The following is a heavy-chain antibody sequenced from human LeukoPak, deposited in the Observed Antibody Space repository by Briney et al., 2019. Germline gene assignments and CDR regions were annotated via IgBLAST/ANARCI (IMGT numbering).Heavy chain of an antibody. J-gene: IGHJ6*02. V-gene: IGHV4-31*03. CDR2: IYSSGST. CDR1: GGSISSGDYY. CDR3: ARLDTAMDYGMDV. D-gene: IGHD5-18*01. Sequence: SQTLSLTCTVSGGSISSGDYYWSWIRQHPGKGLEWIGYIYSSGSTYYNPSLKSRLTISVDTSKNQFSLKLSSVTAADTAVYYCARLDTAMDYGMDVWGQGTTVTVSS.